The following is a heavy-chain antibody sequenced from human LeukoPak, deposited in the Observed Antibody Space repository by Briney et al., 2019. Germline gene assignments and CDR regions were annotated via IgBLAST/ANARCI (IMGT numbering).Heavy chain of an antibody. CDR3: AKEARSRLIYYYYMDV. Sequence: PGGSLRLSCAASGFTFSSYAMSWVRQAPGKGLEWVSAISGSGGSTYYADSVKGRFTISRDNSKNTLYLQMNSLRAEDTAVYYCAKEARSRLIYYYYMDVWGKGTTVTISS. CDR1: GFTFSSYA. J-gene: IGHJ6*03. V-gene: IGHV3-23*01. D-gene: IGHD6-13*01. CDR2: ISGSGGST.